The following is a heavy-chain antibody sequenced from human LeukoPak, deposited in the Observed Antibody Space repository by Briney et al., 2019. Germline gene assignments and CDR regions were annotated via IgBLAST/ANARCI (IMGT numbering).Heavy chain of an antibody. CDR3: ARTTRGYYFDY. CDR1: GGSISSSSSY. CDR2: IYYSGRT. J-gene: IGHJ4*02. D-gene: IGHD3-10*01. Sequence: SETLSLTCNVSGGSISSSSSYWGWIRQPPGKGLEWIGSIYYSGRTYYNPSLKSRVTISVDTSKNQFSLKLSSVTAADTAVYYCARTTRGYYFDYWGQGTLVTVSS. V-gene: IGHV4-39*07.